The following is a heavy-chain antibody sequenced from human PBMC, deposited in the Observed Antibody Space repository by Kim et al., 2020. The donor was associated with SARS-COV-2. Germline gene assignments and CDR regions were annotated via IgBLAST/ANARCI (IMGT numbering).Heavy chain of an antibody. Sequence: SVQGRFTISRENAKNSLYLQMNSLRAEDTAVYYCARDYYDSSGLNDAFDIWGQGTMVTVSS. J-gene: IGHJ3*02. CDR3: ARDYYDSSGLNDAFDI. V-gene: IGHV3-21*01. D-gene: IGHD3-22*01.